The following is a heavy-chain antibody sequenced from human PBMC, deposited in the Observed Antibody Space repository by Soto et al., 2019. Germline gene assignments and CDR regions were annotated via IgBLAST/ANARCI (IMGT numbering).Heavy chain of an antibody. CDR1: GGSFSGYY. CDR2: INHSGST. V-gene: IGHV4-34*01. Sequence: SETLSLTCAVYGGSFSGYYWSWIRQPPGKGLEWIGEINHSGSTNYNPSLKSRVTISVDTSKNQFSLKLSSVTAADTAVYYCAGWAAGSGSPPYYYYCYGMDVWGQGTTVTVSS. J-gene: IGHJ6*02. D-gene: IGHD3-10*01. CDR3: AGWAAGSGSPPYYYYCYGMDV.